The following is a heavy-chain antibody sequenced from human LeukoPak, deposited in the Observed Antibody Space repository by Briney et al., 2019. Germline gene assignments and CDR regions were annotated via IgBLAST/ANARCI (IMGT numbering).Heavy chain of an antibody. Sequence: GGSLRLSCAASGFTFSSYSMNWVRQAPGKGLEWVSTISGGGASTYYADSVKGRFTISRDNSKNTLYLQMNSLRAEDTAIYYCAKLYSSSWPFEYWGQGTLVTVSS. V-gene: IGHV3-23*01. CDR3: AKLYSSSWPFEY. J-gene: IGHJ4*02. D-gene: IGHD6-13*01. CDR1: GFTFSSYS. CDR2: ISGGGAST.